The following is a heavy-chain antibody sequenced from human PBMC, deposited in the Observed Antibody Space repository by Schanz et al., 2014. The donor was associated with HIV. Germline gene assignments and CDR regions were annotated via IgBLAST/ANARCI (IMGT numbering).Heavy chain of an antibody. CDR2: ITYDGSIK. CDR1: GLTLSSYG. Sequence: VQLLESGGGVVQPGGSLRLSCAASGLTLSSYGMSWVRQAPGKGLEWVAFITYDGSIKKHADSVKGRFTISRDNSKKTLHLQMNSLRPEDTAVYHCAKVARWDYYNMDVWGQGTTVTVSS. J-gene: IGHJ6*02. V-gene: IGHV3-30*18. CDR3: AKVARWDYYNMDV.